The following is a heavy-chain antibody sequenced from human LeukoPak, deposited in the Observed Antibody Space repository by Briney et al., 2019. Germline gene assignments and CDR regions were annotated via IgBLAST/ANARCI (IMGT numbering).Heavy chain of an antibody. CDR1: GFTFSSYG. D-gene: IGHD4-17*01. V-gene: IGHV3-33*01. J-gene: IGHJ4*02. CDR2: IWYDGSNK. CDR3: ATTPRYGDYG. Sequence: ARSLTLSGSASGFTFSSYGIHWGCRAPAKGLEWVAVIWYDGSNKYYADSVKGRFTISRDNSKNTLYLQMNSLRAEDTAVYYCATTPRYGDYGWGQGTLVTVSS.